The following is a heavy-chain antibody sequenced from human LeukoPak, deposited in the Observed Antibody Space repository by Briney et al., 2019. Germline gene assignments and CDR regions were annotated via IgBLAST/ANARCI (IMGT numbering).Heavy chain of an antibody. CDR1: GYSIRSAYY. Sequence: SETLSLTCAVSGYSIRSAYYWGWIRQPPGKGLEWIGSVYHSGISYSNPSLKSRVSISVDTSKNQFSMRLSSVTAAGTATYYCAGWSGELLSIFAFWGQGTLVTVYS. J-gene: IGHJ4*02. D-gene: IGHD3-10*01. CDR2: VYHSGIS. CDR3: AGWSGELLSIFAF. V-gene: IGHV4-38-2*01.